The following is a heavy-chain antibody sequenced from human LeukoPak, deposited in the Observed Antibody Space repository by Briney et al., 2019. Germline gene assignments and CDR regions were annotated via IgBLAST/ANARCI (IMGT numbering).Heavy chain of an antibody. CDR2: INHSGST. V-gene: IGHV4-34*01. CDR1: GGSISNVGYY. Sequence: PSETLSLTCTVSGGSISNVGYYWSWIRQHPGKGLEWIGEINHSGSTNYNPSLKSRVTISVDTSKNQFSLKLSSVTAADTAVYYCARGDCLRLCDYWGQGTLVTVSS. CDR3: ARGDCLRLCDY. D-gene: IGHD5-12*01. J-gene: IGHJ4*02.